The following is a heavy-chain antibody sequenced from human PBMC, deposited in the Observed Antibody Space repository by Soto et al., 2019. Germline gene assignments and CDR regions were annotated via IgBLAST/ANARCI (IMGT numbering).Heavy chain of an antibody. D-gene: IGHD6-13*01. CDR2: TYYRSKWYN. CDR1: GDSVSSNSAA. J-gene: IGHJ3*02. CDR3: ARERGYSSSWYRETDAFDI. Sequence: SQTLSLTCAISGDSVSSNSAAWNWIRQSPSRGLERLGRTYYRSKWYNDYAVSVKSRITINPDTSKNQFSLQLNSVTPEDTAVYYCARERGYSSSWYRETDAFDIWGQGPMVTLSS. V-gene: IGHV6-1*01.